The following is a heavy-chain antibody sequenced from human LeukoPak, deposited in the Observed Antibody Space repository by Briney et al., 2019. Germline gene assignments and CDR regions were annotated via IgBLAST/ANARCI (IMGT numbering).Heavy chain of an antibody. D-gene: IGHD3-22*01. J-gene: IGHJ3*02. Sequence: PSETLSLTCTVSGYSISSGYYWGWIRQPPGKGLEWIGSIYHSGSTYYNPSLKSRVTISVDTSKNQFSLKLSSVTAADTAVYYCARAPNYYDSSERGAFDIWGQGTMVTVSS. CDR2: IYHSGST. CDR3: ARAPNYYDSSERGAFDI. CDR1: GYSISSGYY. V-gene: IGHV4-38-2*02.